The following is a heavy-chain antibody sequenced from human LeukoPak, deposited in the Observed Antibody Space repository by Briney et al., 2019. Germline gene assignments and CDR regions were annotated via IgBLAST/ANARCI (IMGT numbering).Heavy chain of an antibody. J-gene: IGHJ4*02. D-gene: IGHD6-13*01. CDR3: ARTFEVAAAGTGVED. CDR1: GYTFTSYD. Sequence: ASVKVSCKASGYTFTSYDINWVRQATGQGLEWMGWMNPNSGNTGYAQKFQGRVTMTRNTSISTAYMELSSLRSEDTAAYYCARTFEVAAAGTGVEDWGQGTLVTVSS. CDR2: MNPNSGNT. V-gene: IGHV1-8*01.